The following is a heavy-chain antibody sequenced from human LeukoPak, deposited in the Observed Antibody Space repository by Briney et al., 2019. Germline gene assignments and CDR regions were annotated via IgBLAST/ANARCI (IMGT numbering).Heavy chain of an antibody. V-gene: IGHV4-4*07. J-gene: IGHJ4*02. CDR2: VYTSGST. D-gene: IGHD5-12*01. CDR1: GGSISSYY. Sequence: SETLSLTCTVSGGSISSYYWSWIRQPAGKGLEWIGRVYTSGSTNYNPSLKSRVTMSVDTSKNQFSLKLSSVTAADTAVYYCARGRGYDPVVFYFDYWGQGILVTVSS. CDR3: ARGRGYDPVVFYFDY.